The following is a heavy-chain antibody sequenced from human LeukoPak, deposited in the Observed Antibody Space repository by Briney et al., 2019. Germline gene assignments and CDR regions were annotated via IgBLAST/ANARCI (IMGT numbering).Heavy chain of an antibody. D-gene: IGHD2-15*01. J-gene: IGHJ6*04. CDR1: GGSISSYY. V-gene: IGHV4-4*07. Sequence: SETLSLTCTVSGGSISSYYWSWIRQPAGKGLEWIGRIYTSGSTNYNPSLKSRVTMSVDTSKNQFSLKLSSVTAADTAVYYCARGAPAVVAAAIMDVWGKGTTVTVSS. CDR2: IYTSGST. CDR3: ARGAPAVVAAAIMDV.